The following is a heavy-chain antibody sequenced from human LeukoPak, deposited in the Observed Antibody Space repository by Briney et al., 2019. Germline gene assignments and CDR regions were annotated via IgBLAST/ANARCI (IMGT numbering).Heavy chain of an antibody. V-gene: IGHV3-23*01. Sequence: PGGSLRLSCAVSGFTFSSYAMSWVRQAPGKGLEWVSAISGSGGSTYYADSVKGRFTISRDNSKNTLYLQMNSLRAEDTAVYYCAKRADGTTGYYPPGDYWGQGTLVTVSS. J-gene: IGHJ4*02. CDR2: ISGSGGST. CDR1: GFTFSSYA. D-gene: IGHD3-22*01. CDR3: AKRADGTTGYYPPGDY.